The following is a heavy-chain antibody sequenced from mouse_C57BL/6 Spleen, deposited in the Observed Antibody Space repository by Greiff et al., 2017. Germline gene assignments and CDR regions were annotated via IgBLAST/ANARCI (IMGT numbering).Heavy chain of an antibody. CDR3: ARTEYDYF. V-gene: IGHV1-82*01. J-gene: IGHJ2*01. D-gene: IGHD2-4*01. CDR1: GYAFSSSW. Sequence: QVQLQQSGPELVKPGASVKISCKASGYAFSSSWMNWVKQRPGKGLEWIGRIYPGDGDTNYNGKFKGKATLTADKSSSTAYMQLSSLTSEDSAVYFCARTEYDYFWGQGTTLTVSS. CDR2: IYPGDGDT.